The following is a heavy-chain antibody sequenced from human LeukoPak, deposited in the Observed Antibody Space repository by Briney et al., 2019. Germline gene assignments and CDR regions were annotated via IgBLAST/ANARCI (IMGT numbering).Heavy chain of an antibody. V-gene: IGHV1-18*01. CDR3: ARALAAWSSNWFDP. J-gene: IGHJ5*02. Sequence: ASVKVSCKASGYTFTSYGISWVRQAPGQGLEWMGWISAYNGNTNYAQKLQGRVTMTTDTSTSTAYMELRSLRSDDTAVYYCARALAAWSSNWFDPWGQGTLVTVSS. CDR1: GYTFTSYG. D-gene: IGHD1-26*01. CDR2: ISAYNGNT.